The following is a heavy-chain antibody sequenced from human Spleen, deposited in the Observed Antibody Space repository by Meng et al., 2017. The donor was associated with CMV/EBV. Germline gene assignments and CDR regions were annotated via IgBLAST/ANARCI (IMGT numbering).Heavy chain of an antibody. CDR2: FYSDGTT. J-gene: IGHJ4*02. CDR1: AGSISSGGYY. D-gene: IGHD6-6*01. Sequence: CTVSAGSISSGGYYWSWIRQHPEKGLEWIGYFYSDGTTYYNPSLKSRVAISLDTSKNQFSLRLTSVTAADTALYYCARGIEARPLNFWGQGTLVTVSS. V-gene: IGHV4-31*03. CDR3: ARGIEARPLNF.